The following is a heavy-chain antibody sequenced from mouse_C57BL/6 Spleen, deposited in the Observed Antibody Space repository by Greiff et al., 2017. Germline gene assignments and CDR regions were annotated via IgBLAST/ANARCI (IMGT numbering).Heavy chain of an antibody. Sequence: QVQLKQPGAELVRPGTSVKLSCKASGYTFTSYWMHWVKQRPGQGLEWIGVIDPSDSYTNYNQKFKGKATLTVDTSSSTAYMQLSSLTSEASAVYYCARFTSVVAFDYWGQGTTLTVSS. V-gene: IGHV1-59*01. CDR3: ARFTSVVAFDY. D-gene: IGHD1-1*01. CDR2: IDPSDSYT. CDR1: GYTFTSYW. J-gene: IGHJ2*01.